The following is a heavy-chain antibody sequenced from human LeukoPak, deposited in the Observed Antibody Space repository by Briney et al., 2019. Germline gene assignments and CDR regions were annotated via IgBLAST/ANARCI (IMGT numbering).Heavy chain of an antibody. CDR2: IYYSGST. CDR1: GGSISSYY. D-gene: IGHD2-15*01. J-gene: IGHJ3*02. CDR3: ARHSWGPYDAFDI. Sequence: SETLSLTCTVSGGSISSYYWSWIRQPPGKRLEWIGYIYYSGSTNYNPSLKSRVTISVDTSKNQFSLKLSSVTAADTAVYYCARHSWGPYDAFDIWGQGTMVTVSS. V-gene: IGHV4-59*08.